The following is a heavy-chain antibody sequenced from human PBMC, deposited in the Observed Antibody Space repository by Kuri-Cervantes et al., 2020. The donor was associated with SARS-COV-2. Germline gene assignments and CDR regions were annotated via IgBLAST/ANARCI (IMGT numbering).Heavy chain of an antibody. V-gene: IGHV2-5*05. CDR1: GFSLTTRGVG. CDR3: ARARTVAIDY. J-gene: IGHJ4*02. CDR2: IYWDDDK. Sequence: SGPTLVKPTQTLTLTCTFSGFSLTTRGVGVGWIRQPPGKALEWLALIYWDDDKRYGPSLRSRLTISKDASRNQVVLTMTNMDPVDTATYYCARARTVAIDYWGQGTLVTVSS. D-gene: IGHD4-23*01.